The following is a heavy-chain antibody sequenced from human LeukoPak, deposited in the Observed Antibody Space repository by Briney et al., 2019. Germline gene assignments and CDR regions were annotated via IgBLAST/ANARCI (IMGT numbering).Heavy chain of an antibody. V-gene: IGHV3-74*01. CDR3: VREPGGNWFDP. CDR1: GFTLSNYW. Sequence: GGSLRLTCAASGFTLSNYWMDWVRQAPGKGLVWVSRINNDGDSTSYADSVRGRFTITRDNAKNTLHLQMNSLRDEDTAVYYCVREPGGNWFDPWGQGTLVTVSS. CDR2: INNDGDST. J-gene: IGHJ5*02. D-gene: IGHD2-2*01.